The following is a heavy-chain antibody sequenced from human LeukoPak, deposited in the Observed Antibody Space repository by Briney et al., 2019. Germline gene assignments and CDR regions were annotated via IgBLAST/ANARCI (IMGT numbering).Heavy chain of an antibody. CDR3: ARGRGWNDVVDY. J-gene: IGHJ4*02. Sequence: ASVKVSCKASGGTSSSYAISWVRQAPGQGLEWMGGIIPIFGTANYAQKFQGRVTITTDESTSTAYMELSSLGSEDTAVYYCARGRGWNDVVDYWGQGTLVTVSS. CDR2: IIPIFGTA. V-gene: IGHV1-69*05. CDR1: GGTSSSYA. D-gene: IGHD1-1*01.